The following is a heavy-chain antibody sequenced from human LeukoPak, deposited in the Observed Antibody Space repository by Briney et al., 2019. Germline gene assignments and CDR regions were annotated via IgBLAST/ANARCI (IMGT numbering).Heavy chain of an antibody. CDR1: GFTFSSYA. CDR3: AKDRSSSWYARDDY. V-gene: IGHV3-23*01. J-gene: IGHJ4*02. D-gene: IGHD6-13*01. Sequence: LSGGSVRLLCAASGFTFSSYAMRWVRPAPGGGLEWVSAIIGSGGNTYNADSVKGRFTISRDNSKKTLYLQMNSLRAEDTAVYYCAKDRSSSWYARDDYWGQGTLVTVSS. CDR2: IIGSGGNT.